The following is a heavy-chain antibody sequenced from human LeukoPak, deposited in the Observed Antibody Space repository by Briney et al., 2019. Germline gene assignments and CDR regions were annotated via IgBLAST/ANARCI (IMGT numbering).Heavy chain of an antibody. CDR2: IYSG. V-gene: IGHV3-66*01. CDR3: ARVAARGPIDY. CDR1: GLTVSSNY. J-gene: IGHJ4*02. D-gene: IGHD6-6*01. Sequence: GGSLRLSCAASGLTVSSNYMSWVRQAQGKGLEWVSVIYSGFYADSVKGRFTISRDNSKNTLYLKMNSRRAEDTAVYYCARVAARGPIDYWGQGTLVTVSS.